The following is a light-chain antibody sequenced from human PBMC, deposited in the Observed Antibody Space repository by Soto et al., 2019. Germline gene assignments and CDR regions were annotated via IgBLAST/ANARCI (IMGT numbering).Light chain of an antibody. J-gene: IGKJ4*01. CDR1: QGISSY. CDR3: QQLNSYPLS. CDR2: AAS. V-gene: IGKV1-9*01. Sequence: IQLTQSPSFLSASVGDRVTITCRASQGISSYLAWFQQKPGKAPKVLIYAASILQGGVPSRFSGSGSGTEFTLTISSLQPEDFATDYCQQLNSYPLSFCGGTKVEIK.